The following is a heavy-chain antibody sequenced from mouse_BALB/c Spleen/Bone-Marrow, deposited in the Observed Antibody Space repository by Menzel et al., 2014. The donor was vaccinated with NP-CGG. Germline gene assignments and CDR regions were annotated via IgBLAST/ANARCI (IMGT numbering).Heavy chain of an antibody. CDR3: ARWDXNYIYAMDY. J-gene: IGHJ4*01. CDR1: GFNIKDTY. D-gene: IGHD2-1*01. V-gene: IGHV14-3*02. Sequence: VQLQQSGAELVKPGASVKLSCTASGFNIKDTYMHWVKQRPEQGLEWIGRIDPANGNTKYDPKFQGKATITADTSSNTAYLQLSSLTSEDTAVYYCARWDXNYIYAMDYWGQGTSVTVSS. CDR2: IDPANGNT.